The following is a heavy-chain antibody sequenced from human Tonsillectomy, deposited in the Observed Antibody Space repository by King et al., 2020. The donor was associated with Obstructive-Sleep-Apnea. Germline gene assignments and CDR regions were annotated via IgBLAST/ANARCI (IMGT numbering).Heavy chain of an antibody. J-gene: IGHJ4*02. Sequence: QLQESGPGLVKPSETLSLTCTVSGGSIRSSRYYWGWIRQPPGKGLEWIGSIYYSGSTYYNPSLKSRVTISVDTSKNQFSLKLSSVTAADTAFYYCARGGQDYVWLYYFDYWGQGTLVTVSS. CDR3: ARGGQDYVWLYYFDY. CDR2: IYYSGST. V-gene: IGHV4-39*07. D-gene: IGHD3-16*01. CDR1: GGSIRSSRYY.